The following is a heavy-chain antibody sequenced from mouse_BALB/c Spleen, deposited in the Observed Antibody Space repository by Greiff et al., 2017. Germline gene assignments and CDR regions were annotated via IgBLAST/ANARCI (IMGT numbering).Heavy chain of an antibody. CDR3: VRDRDGSMDY. CDR1: GFSLTSYD. V-gene: IGHV2-9-2*01. Sequence: QVQLKESGPGLVAPSQSLSITCTVSGFSLTSYDISWIRQPPGKGLEWLGVIWTGGGTNYNSAFMSRLSISKDNSKSQVFLKMNSLQTDDTAIYYCVRDRDGSMDYWGQGTSVTVSS. CDR2: IWTGGGT. D-gene: IGHD2-3*01. J-gene: IGHJ4*01.